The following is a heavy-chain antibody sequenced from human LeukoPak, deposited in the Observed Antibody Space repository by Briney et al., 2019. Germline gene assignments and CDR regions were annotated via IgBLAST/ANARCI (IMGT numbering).Heavy chain of an antibody. Sequence: PGGSLRLSCAASGFTFSSYAMHWVRQAPGKGLEGVAVISYDGSNKYYADSVKGRFTISRDNSKNTLYLQMNSLRAEDTAVYYCAKAGRYAFDIWGQGTMVTVSS. V-gene: IGHV3-30*04. CDR2: ISYDGSNK. CDR1: GFTFSSYA. CDR3: AKAGRYAFDI. J-gene: IGHJ3*02.